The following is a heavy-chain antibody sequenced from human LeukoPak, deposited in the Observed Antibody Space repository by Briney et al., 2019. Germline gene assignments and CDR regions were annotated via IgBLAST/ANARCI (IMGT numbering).Heavy chain of an antibody. CDR1: GSFFTSYW. J-gene: IGHJ4*02. CDR2: IYPGDSDT. V-gene: IGHV5-51*01. Sequence: GASLQISGEGCGSFFTSYWIGWVRPLAGKGLEWMGIIYPGDSDTRDSPSFQGQVTISADTSISTAYLQWSSLKASDTAMYYCARSGDSGSYYDNFDYCGQGSLVTVSS. D-gene: IGHD1-26*01. CDR3: ARSGDSGSYYDNFDY.